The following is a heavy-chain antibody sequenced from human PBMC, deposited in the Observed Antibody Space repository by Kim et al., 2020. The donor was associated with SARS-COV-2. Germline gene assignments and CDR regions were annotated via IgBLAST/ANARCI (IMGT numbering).Heavy chain of an antibody. CDR2: IYTSGST. J-gene: IGHJ4*02. CDR3: ARDFCSSTSCYEGSDY. Sequence: SETLSLTCTDSGGSISSYYWSWIRQPAGKGLEWIGRIYTSGSTNYNPSLKSRVTMSVDTSKNQFSLKLSSVTAADTAVYYCARDFCSSTSCYEGSDYWGQGTLVTVSS. D-gene: IGHD2-2*01. CDR1: GGSISSYY. V-gene: IGHV4-4*07.